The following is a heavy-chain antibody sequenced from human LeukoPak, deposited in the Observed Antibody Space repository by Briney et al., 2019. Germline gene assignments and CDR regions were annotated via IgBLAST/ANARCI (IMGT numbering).Heavy chain of an antibody. CDR1: GYTFTTYA. V-gene: IGHV1-2*02. CDR2: INPNSGGT. J-gene: IGHJ4*02. CDR3: ARAIAVAGAFDY. Sequence: ASVKVSCKASGYTFTTYAMNWVRQAPGQGLEWMGWINPNSGGTNYAQKFQGRVTMTRDTSISTAYMELSRLRSDDTAVYYCARAIAVAGAFDYWGQGTLVTVSS. D-gene: IGHD6-19*01.